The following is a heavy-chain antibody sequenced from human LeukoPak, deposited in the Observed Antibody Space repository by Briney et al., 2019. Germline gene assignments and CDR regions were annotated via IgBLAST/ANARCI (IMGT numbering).Heavy chain of an antibody. J-gene: IGHJ4*02. CDR2: INNSGGRT. Sequence: GGSLRLSCAASGFTFSSYAMSWVRQAPGKGLEWVSAINNSGGRTYYADSVKGRFTISRDNSKNTLYLRMNSLRAEDTAVYYCARYTSNVVGKRHYFDYWGQGTLVTVSS. CDR3: ARYTSNVVGKRHYFDY. D-gene: IGHD1-26*01. V-gene: IGHV3-23*01. CDR1: GFTFSSYA.